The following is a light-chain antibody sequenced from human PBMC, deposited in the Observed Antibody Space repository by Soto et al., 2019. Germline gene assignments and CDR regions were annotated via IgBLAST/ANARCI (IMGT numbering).Light chain of an antibody. CDR2: RNS. Sequence: QSGLTQPPSASGTPGQRIIISCSGSSSNIGRNTVNWYQPLPGRAPKVLIYRNSHRPSGVPDRFSGSQSGSSASLAISGLQSEDEADYYCAAWDDNLRGVLFGGGTKLTVL. J-gene: IGLJ3*02. CDR1: SSNIGRNT. CDR3: AAWDDNLRGVL. V-gene: IGLV1-44*01.